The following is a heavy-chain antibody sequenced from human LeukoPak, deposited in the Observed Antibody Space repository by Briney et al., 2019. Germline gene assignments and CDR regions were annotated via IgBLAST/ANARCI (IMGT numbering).Heavy chain of an antibody. V-gene: IGHV3-7*01. CDR2: IKQDGSEK. J-gene: IGHJ4*02. CDR3: ARVSIAAAGSPGY. CDR1: GFTFSTYW. D-gene: IGHD6-13*01. Sequence: GGSLRLSCATSGFTFSTYWMSWVRQAPGKGLEWVANIKQDGSEKYYVDSVKGRFTISRDNAKNSLYLQMNSLRAEDTAVYYCARVSIAAAGSPGYWGQGTPVTVSS.